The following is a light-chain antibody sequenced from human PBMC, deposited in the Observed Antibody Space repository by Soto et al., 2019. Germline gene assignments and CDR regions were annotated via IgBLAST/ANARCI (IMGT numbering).Light chain of an antibody. CDR2: EVS. CDR3: SSYAGSNNVL. CDR1: SSDVGGYNY. Sequence: QSALTQPPSASGSPGQSVTISCTGTSSDVGGYNYVSWYQQHPGKAPKLMISEVSKRPSGVPDRFSGSKSGNTASLTVSGLQADDEADYYCSSYAGSNNVLFGGGTKLT. V-gene: IGLV2-8*01. J-gene: IGLJ2*01.